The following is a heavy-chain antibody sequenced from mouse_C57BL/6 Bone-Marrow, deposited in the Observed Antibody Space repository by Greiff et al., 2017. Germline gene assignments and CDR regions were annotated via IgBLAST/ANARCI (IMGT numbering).Heavy chain of an antibody. CDR3: VRVNILDPCAV. CDR2: ISDGGSYT. V-gene: IGHV5-4*01. D-gene: IGHD1-1*01. CDR1: GFTFSSYA. Sequence: EVQGVESGGGLVKPGGSLKLSCAASGFTFSSYAMSWVRQTPEKRLEWVATISDGGSYTYYPDNVKGRFTISRDNAKNKLYRQMSHLKSEDTAMYFCVRVNILDPCAVWGQGTLVTVSA. J-gene: IGHJ3*01.